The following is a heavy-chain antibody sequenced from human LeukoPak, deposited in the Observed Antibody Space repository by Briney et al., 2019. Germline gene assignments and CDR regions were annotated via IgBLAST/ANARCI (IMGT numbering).Heavy chain of an antibody. Sequence: GGSLRLSCAASGFTFSSYGMHWVRQAPGKGLEWMGGFDPEDGETIYAQKFQGRVTMTEDTSTDTAYMELSSLRSEDTAVYYCHYGIDYWGQGTLVTVSS. D-gene: IGHD4-17*01. V-gene: IGHV1-24*01. CDR2: FDPEDGET. CDR1: GFTFSSYG. CDR3: HYGIDY. J-gene: IGHJ4*02.